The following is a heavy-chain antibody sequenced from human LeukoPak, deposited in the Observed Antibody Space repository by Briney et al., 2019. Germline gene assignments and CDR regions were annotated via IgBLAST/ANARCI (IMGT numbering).Heavy chain of an antibody. CDR3: AREVPHFDY. J-gene: IGHJ4*02. Sequence: GASVKVSCKASGYTFTSYYIHWVRQAPGQGLEWMGIINPSGGSTTYAQKLQGRVTMTRETSTSTVYMELSSLRSEDTAVYYCAREVPHFDYWGQGTLVTVSS. CDR2: INPSGGST. CDR1: GYTFTSYY. V-gene: IGHV1-46*01.